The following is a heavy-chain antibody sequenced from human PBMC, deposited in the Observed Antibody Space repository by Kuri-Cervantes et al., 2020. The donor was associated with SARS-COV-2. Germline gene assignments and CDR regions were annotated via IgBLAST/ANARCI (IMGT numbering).Heavy chain of an antibody. J-gene: IGHJ6*03. CDR2: INHRGDT. Sequence: GSLRLSCALYYGTLTGYQWSWIRQPPGKGLEWIGGINHRGDTYYNPSLEGRVTTSRDTSENKFSLRLSSVTAADTAVYYCARGWDDRVTPLRGIPIVESLLRRHYYYMDVWGKGTTVTVSS. D-gene: IGHD4-23*01. CDR1: YGTLTGYQ. CDR3: ARGWDDRVTPLRGIPIVESLLRRHYYYMDV. V-gene: IGHV4-34*01.